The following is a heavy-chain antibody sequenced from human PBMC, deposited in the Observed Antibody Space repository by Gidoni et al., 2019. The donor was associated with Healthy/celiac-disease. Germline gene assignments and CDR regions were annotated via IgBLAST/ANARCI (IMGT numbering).Heavy chain of an antibody. CDR3: ATSGALGPWFDY. CDR2: IWYDGSNK. J-gene: IGHJ4*02. D-gene: IGHD7-27*01. V-gene: IGHV3-33*01. Sequence: QVQLVESGGGVVQPGRPLRLSCAASGFTFSSHGMNWVRQAPGKGLEWVAVIWYDGSNKYYADSVKGRFTISRDNSKNTLYLQMNSLRAEDTAVYYCATSGALGPWFDYWGQGTLVTVSS. CDR1: GFTFSSHG.